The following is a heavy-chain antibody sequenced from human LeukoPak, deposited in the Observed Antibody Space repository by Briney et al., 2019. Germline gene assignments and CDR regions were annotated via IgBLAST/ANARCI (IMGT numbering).Heavy chain of an antibody. Sequence: GASVKVSCKASGYTFTSYGISWVRQAPGQGLEWMGWISAYNGNTNYAQKLQGRVTMTTDTSTSTAYMELRSLRSDDTAVCYCARAGYSSGWDHFDYWGQGTLVTVSS. V-gene: IGHV1-18*01. J-gene: IGHJ4*02. CDR2: ISAYNGNT. CDR1: GYTFTSYG. CDR3: ARAGYSSGWDHFDY. D-gene: IGHD6-19*01.